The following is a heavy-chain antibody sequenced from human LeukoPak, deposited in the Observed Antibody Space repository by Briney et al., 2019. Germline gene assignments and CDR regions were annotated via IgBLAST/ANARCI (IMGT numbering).Heavy chain of an antibody. CDR2: INPNSGGT. J-gene: IGHJ4*02. Sequence: ASVKVSCKASGYTFTGYYMHWVRQAPGQGLEWMGWINPNSGGTNYAQKFQGRVTMTRDTSISTGYMELSRLRSDDTAVYYCARLEDLYSGSYYDLDYWGQGTLVTVSS. V-gene: IGHV1-2*02. CDR3: ARLEDLYSGSYYDLDY. CDR1: GYTFTGYY. D-gene: IGHD1-26*01.